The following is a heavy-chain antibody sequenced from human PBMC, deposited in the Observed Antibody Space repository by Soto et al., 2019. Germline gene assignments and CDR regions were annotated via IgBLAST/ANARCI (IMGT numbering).Heavy chain of an antibody. V-gene: IGHV1-69*13. D-gene: IGHD6-6*01. CDR3: ARHGRQLVDYYYGMDV. J-gene: IGHJ6*02. CDR1: GYTFTSYA. CDR2: IIPIFGTA. Sequence: SGKVSCKASGYTFTSYAMHWVRQAPGQGLEWMGGIIPIFGTANYAQKFQGRVTITADESTSTAYMELSSLRSEDTAVYYCARHGRQLVDYYYGMDVWGQGTTVTVSS.